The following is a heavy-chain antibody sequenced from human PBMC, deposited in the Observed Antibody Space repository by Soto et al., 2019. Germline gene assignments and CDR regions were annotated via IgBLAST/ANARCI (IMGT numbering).Heavy chain of an antibody. J-gene: IGHJ6*02. Sequence: GGSLRLSCAASGFTFSSYSMNWVRQAPGKGLEWVSYISSSSSTIYYADSVKGRFTISRDNAKNSLYLQMNSLRDEDTAVYYCARDSIVATFRAYYYGMDVWGQGTTVTVSS. CDR3: ARDSIVATFRAYYYGMDV. CDR1: GFTFSSYS. CDR2: ISSSSSTI. D-gene: IGHD5-12*01. V-gene: IGHV3-48*02.